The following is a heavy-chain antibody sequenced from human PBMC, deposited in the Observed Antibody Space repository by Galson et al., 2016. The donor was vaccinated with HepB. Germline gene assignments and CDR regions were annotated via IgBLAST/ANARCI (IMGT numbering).Heavy chain of an antibody. CDR1: GLTFNTYA. D-gene: IGHD2-15*01. V-gene: IGHV3-23*01. CDR3: TTPYSGDKYYDGMDV. Sequence: SLRLSCAASGLTFNTYAMSWVRQAPGKGLEWVSTITSDGRLTYYADYVKGRFIISRDNSKTTLHLEMIGLRAEDTAVYYCTTPYSGDKYYDGMDVWGQGTMVTVSS. J-gene: IGHJ6*02. CDR2: ITSDGRLT.